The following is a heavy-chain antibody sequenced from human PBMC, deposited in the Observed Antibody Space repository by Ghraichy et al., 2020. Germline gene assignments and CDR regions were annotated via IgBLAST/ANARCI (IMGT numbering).Heavy chain of an antibody. CDR2: ISSSGSTI. CDR1: GFTFSDYY. Sequence: GGSLRLSCAASGFTFSDYYMSWIRQAPGKGMEWVSYISSSGSTIYYADSVKGRFTISRDNAKNSLYLQMNSLRAEDTAVYYCARYQQLVNFDYWGQGTLVTVSS. V-gene: IGHV3-11*01. J-gene: IGHJ4*02. D-gene: IGHD6-13*01. CDR3: ARYQQLVNFDY.